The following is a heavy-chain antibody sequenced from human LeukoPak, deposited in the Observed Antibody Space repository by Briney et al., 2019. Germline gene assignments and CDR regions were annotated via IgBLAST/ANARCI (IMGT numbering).Heavy chain of an antibody. CDR3: ARGSPPRRNYDSRGYYSYYFDY. CDR1: GYTFTSYG. Sequence: ASVKVSCKASGYTFTSYGLSWVRQAPGQGLEWMGWISGYNGNTIYAQKLQGRVTMTTDTSTSTVYMELRSLRSDDTAVYYCARGSPPRRNYDSRGYYSYYFDYWGQGTLVTVSS. D-gene: IGHD3-22*01. J-gene: IGHJ4*02. V-gene: IGHV1-18*01. CDR2: ISGYNGNT.